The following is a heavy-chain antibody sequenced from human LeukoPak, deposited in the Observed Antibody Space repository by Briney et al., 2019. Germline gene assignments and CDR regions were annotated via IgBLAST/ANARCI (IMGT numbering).Heavy chain of an antibody. Sequence: GGSLRLSCAASGFTFSSYGMHWVRQAPGKGLEWVAFIRYDGSNKYYADSVKGRFTISRGNSKNTLYLQMNSLRAEDTAVYYCAKDPGYSSSWRQNYYYYYYMDVWGKGTTVTVSS. V-gene: IGHV3-30*02. CDR2: IRYDGSNK. CDR1: GFTFSSYG. CDR3: AKDPGYSSSWRQNYYYYYYMDV. J-gene: IGHJ6*03. D-gene: IGHD6-13*01.